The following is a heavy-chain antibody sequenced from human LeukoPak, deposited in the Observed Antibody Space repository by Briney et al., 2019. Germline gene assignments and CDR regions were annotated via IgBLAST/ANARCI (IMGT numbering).Heavy chain of an antibody. V-gene: IGHV4-39*01. J-gene: IGHJ4*02. Sequence: SETLSLTCTVSGGSISSSNYYWAWIRQPPGKGLEWIGSIYYSGSTYYNPSLKSRVTISVDTSENQFSLKLNSVTAADTAVYYCASLQKGFFDYWGQGTLVTVSS. CDR3: ASLQKGFFDY. CDR1: GGSISSSNYY. CDR2: IYYSGST.